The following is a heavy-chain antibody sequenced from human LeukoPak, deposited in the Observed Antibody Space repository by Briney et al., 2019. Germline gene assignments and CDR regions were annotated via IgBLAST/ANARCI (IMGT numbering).Heavy chain of an antibody. CDR1: GFTFSSYS. CDR2: ISSSSSTI. D-gene: IGHD3-22*01. Sequence: PGGSLRLSCAASGFTFSSYSMNWVRQAPGKGLEWVSYISSSSSTIYYADPVKGRFTISRDNAKNSLYLQMNSLRDEDTAVYYCARGTTMIVVVITSFDYWGQGTLVTVSS. J-gene: IGHJ4*02. V-gene: IGHV3-48*02. CDR3: ARGTTMIVVVITSFDY.